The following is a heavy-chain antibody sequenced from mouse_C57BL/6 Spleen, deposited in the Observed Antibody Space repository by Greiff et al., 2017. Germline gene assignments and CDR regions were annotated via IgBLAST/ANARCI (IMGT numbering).Heavy chain of an antibody. CDR2: ISSGGDYI. Sequence: DVMLVESGEGLVKPGGSLKLSCAASGFTFSSYAMSWVRQTPEKRLEWVAYISSGGDYIYYADTVKGRFTISRDNARNTLYLQMSSLKSEDTAMYYCTRAPMITRAYYFDYWGQGTTLTVSS. CDR3: TRAPMITRAYYFDY. V-gene: IGHV5-9-1*02. CDR1: GFTFSSYA. D-gene: IGHD2-4*01. J-gene: IGHJ2*01.